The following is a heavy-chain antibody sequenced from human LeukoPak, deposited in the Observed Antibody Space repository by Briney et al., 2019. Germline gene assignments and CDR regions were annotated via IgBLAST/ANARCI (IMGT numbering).Heavy chain of an antibody. J-gene: IGHJ4*02. D-gene: IGHD2-2*01. Sequence: PGESLKISCKVSGYTFTSYWTGWVRQMPGKGLEWMGIIYPGDSDTRYSPSFQGQVTISADKSISTAYLQWSSLKASDTAMYYCARLSRYYFDYWGQGTLVTVSS. CDR1: GYTFTSYW. CDR3: ARLSRYYFDY. CDR2: IYPGDSDT. V-gene: IGHV5-51*01.